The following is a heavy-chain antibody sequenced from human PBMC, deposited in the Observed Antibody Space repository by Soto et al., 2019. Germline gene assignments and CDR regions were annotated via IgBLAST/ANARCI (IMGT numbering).Heavy chain of an antibody. J-gene: IGHJ5*02. D-gene: IGHD2-2*01. V-gene: IGHV3-30-3*01. CDR1: GFTFSSYA. Sequence: RLSCAASGFTFSSYAMHWVRQAPGKGLEWVAVISYDGSNKYYADSVKGRFTISRDNSKNTLYLQMNSLRAEDTAVYYCARDMVVALGWFDPWGQGTLVTVSS. CDR2: ISYDGSNK. CDR3: ARDMVVALGWFDP.